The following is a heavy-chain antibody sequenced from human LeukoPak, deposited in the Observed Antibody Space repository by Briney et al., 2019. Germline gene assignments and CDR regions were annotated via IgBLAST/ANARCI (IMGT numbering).Heavy chain of an antibody. V-gene: IGHV3-7*01. D-gene: IGHD3-16*01. CDR2: INQDGSDK. CDR3: ARERGSKHYDF. J-gene: IGHJ4*02. Sequence: GGSLRLSCAASGFTSSSYWMGWVRQAPGKGLEWVANINQDGSDKYYVDSVKGRFTISRDNAKNSLYLQMDSLRAKGMALYYCARERGSKHYDFWGQGTLVTVSS. CDR1: GFTSSSYW.